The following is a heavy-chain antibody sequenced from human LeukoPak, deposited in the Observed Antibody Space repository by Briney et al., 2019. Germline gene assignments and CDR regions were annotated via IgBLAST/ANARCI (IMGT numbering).Heavy chain of an antibody. J-gene: IGHJ4*02. V-gene: IGHV4-34*01. CDR1: GGSFSGYY. CDR2: INHSGST. Sequence: PSETLSLTCAVYGGSFSGYYWSWIRQPPGKGLEWIGEINHSGSTNYNPSLKSRVTISVDTSKNQFSLKLSSVTAADTAVYYCARSADCSGGSCSDYWGQGTLVTVSS. D-gene: IGHD2-15*01. CDR3: ARSADCSGGSCSDY.